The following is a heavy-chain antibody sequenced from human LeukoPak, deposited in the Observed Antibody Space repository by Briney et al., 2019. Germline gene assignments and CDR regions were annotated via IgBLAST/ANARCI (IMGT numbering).Heavy chain of an antibody. CDR1: GYSISSGYY. V-gene: IGHV4-38-2*01. Sequence: PSETLSLTCAVSGYSISSGYYWGWIRQPPGKGLEWIGYIYHSGTTYSNPSLKSRVTMSVDTSKNQFSLKLSSVTAADTAVYYCASGITMIVVAQWGQGILVTVSS. J-gene: IGHJ4*02. D-gene: IGHD3-22*01. CDR2: IYHSGTT. CDR3: ASGITMIVVAQ.